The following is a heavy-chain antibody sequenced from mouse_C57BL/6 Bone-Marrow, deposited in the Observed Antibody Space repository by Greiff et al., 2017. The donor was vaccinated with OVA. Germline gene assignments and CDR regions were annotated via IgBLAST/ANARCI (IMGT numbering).Heavy chain of an antibody. J-gene: IGHJ4*01. Sequence: QVQLQQPGAELVRPGSSVKLSCKASGYAFTNYLIAWVKQRPGQGLEWIGVINPGSGGTNYNEKFKGKATLTADKSSSTAYMQLSSLTSEDSAVYFCARSRITTVVAPYAMDYWGQGTSVTVSS. CDR1: GYAFTNYL. V-gene: IGHV1-54*01. CDR2: INPGSGGT. D-gene: IGHD1-1*01. CDR3: ARSRITTVVAPYAMDY.